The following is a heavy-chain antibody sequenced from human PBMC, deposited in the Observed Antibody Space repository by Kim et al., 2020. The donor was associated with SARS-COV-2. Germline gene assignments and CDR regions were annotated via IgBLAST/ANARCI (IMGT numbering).Heavy chain of an antibody. Sequence: SETLSLTCTVSGGSISSGSYYWSWIRQPAGKGLEWIGRIYTSGSTNYNPSLKSRVTISVDTSKNQFSLKLSSVTAADTAVYYCAREKSSYGSRDGYNFYYYYGMDVWGQGTTVTVSS. CDR2: IYTSGST. J-gene: IGHJ6*02. D-gene: IGHD3-10*01. CDR1: GGSISSGSYY. V-gene: IGHV4-61*02. CDR3: AREKSSYGSRDGYNFYYYYGMDV.